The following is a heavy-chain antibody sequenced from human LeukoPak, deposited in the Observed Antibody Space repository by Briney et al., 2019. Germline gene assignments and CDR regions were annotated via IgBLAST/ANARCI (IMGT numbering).Heavy chain of an antibody. CDR2: IWYDGSNK. CDR3: ARDRGGDYYFDY. D-gene: IGHD2-21*02. Sequence: GGSLRLSCAASGFTFSSYGMHWVRRAPGKGLEWVAVIWYDGSNKYYADSVKGRFTISRDNSKNTLYLQMNSLRAEDTAVYYCARDRGGDYYFDYWGQGTLVTVSS. J-gene: IGHJ4*02. CDR1: GFTFSSYG. V-gene: IGHV3-33*01.